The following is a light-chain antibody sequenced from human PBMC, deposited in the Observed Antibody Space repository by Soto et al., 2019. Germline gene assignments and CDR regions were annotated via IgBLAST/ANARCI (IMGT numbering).Light chain of an antibody. CDR1: SIGSGYD. J-gene: IGLJ2*01. CDR2: SAH. Sequence: QSALTQAASVSGAPGQRVTSSFSGCSIGSGYDVHWYHQLPGSPPKLLIFSAHKRPSGGSDRFSGSKTGLSPSLDIPGRQDADEDDDVCPSYLRGLSGSGNFGGGTTQPVL. V-gene: IGLV1-40*01. CDR3: PSYLRGLSGSGN.